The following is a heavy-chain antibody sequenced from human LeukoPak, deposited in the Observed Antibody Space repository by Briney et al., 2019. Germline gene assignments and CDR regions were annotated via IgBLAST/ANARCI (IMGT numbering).Heavy chain of an antibody. J-gene: IGHJ6*02. V-gene: IGHV3-23*01. CDR3: AKHIGGSRTYYYYYGMDV. Sequence: QSGGSLRLSCAASGFSFSSYAMSWVRQAPGKGLDWVSAIGGSGGGTYYADSVKGRFTISRDNSKNTLYLQMNSLRAEDTAEYYCAKHIGGSRTYYYYYGMDVWGQGTTVTVSS. CDR1: GFSFSSYA. CDR2: IGGSGGGT. D-gene: IGHD1-26*01.